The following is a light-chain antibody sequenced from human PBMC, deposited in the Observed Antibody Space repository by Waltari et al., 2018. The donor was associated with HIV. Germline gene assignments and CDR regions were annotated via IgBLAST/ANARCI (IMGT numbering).Light chain of an antibody. J-gene: IGLJ3*02. V-gene: IGLV3-27*01. Sequence: SYELTPPSSVSVSPGQTARIPCTGDVVAQKYARWFQQKPGQAPVLVSDKDSERPSGIPELFSGSSSGTTVTLTISGAQVEDEADYYCYSAADNIGVFGGGTKLTVL. CDR1: VVAQKY. CDR3: YSAADNIGV. CDR2: KDS.